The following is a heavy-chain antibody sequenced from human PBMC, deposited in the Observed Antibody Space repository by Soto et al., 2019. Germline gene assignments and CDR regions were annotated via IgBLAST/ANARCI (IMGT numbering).Heavy chain of an antibody. D-gene: IGHD3-10*01. CDR1: GGSISSSSYY. V-gene: IGHV4-39*01. CDR2: IFYSGST. Sequence: QLQLQESGPGLVKPSETLSLTCTVSGGSISSSSYYWGWIRQPPGKGLEWIGSIFYSGSTYYNPSLKSRVTISVDTSKNQFPLKLSSVTAADTAVYYCARARDGSGSYSQYYYYMDVWGKGTTVTVSS. CDR3: ARARDGSGSYSQYYYYMDV. J-gene: IGHJ6*03.